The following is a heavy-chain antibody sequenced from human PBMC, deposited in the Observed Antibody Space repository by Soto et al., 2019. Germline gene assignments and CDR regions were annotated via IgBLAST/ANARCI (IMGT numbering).Heavy chain of an antibody. Sequence: QVQLVQSGAEVKKPGSSMKVSCKASGGTFNSYDINWARQAPGQGLEWMGGIIPIVETPKYAQKFQGRVTITADESTHTVYMELSSLRSEGTAMYYCARLSRPNYYDTSGFFKDNWFDPWGQGTLVTVSS. J-gene: IGHJ5*02. CDR2: IIPIVETP. D-gene: IGHD3-22*01. V-gene: IGHV1-69*01. CDR3: ARLSRPNYYDTSGFFKDNWFDP. CDR1: GGTFNSYD.